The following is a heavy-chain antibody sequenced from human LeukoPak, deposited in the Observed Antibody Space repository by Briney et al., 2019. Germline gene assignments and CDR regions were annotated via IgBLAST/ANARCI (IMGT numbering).Heavy chain of an antibody. CDR3: AEDYGGNSDLGY. CDR1: GGTFSSYA. D-gene: IGHD4-23*01. J-gene: IGHJ4*02. CDR2: IIPILGIA. Sequence: ASVKVSCKASGGTFSSYAISWVRQAPGQGLEWMGRIIPILGIANYAQKFQGRVTITADKSTSTAYMELSSLRSEDTAVYYCAEDYGGNSDLGYWGQGTLVTVSS. V-gene: IGHV1-69*04.